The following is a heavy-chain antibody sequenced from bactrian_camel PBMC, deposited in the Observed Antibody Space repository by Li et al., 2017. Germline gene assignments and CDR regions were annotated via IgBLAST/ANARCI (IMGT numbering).Heavy chain of an antibody. Sequence: HVQLVESGGGSVQAGGSLRLSCTASGDTYSRACMAWFRQPPVQEREGVGTIDSVGSTSYADSVKGRFTISRDNAKNTLYLQVNSLKPEDTAMYYCAAEPWRQCPLLSRDRFRYWGQGTQVTVS. J-gene: IGHJ6*01. CDR1: GDTYSRAC. CDR2: IDSVGST. D-gene: IGHD1*01. CDR3: AAEPWRQCPLLSRDRFRY. V-gene: IGHV3S53*01.